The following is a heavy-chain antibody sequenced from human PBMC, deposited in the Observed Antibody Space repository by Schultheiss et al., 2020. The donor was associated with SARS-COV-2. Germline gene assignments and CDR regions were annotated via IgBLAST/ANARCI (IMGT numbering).Heavy chain of an antibody. D-gene: IGHD6-6*01. J-gene: IGHJ4*02. CDR3: AKEHSSSSLWYFDS. CDR2: IEGSGGTT. Sequence: GGSLRLSCAASGFTFGTYNMHWVRQAPGKGLEWVSTIEGSGGTTYYADSVKGRFTTSRDNSKNTLYLQMDNLRAEDTAVYYCAKEHSSSSLWYFDSWGQGTLVTVSS. V-gene: IGHV3-23*01. CDR1: GFTFGTYN.